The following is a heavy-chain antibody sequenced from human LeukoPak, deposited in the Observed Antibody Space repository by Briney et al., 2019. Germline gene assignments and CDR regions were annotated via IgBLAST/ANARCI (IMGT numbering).Heavy chain of an antibody. D-gene: IGHD3-9*01. CDR3: ARQYYDILTGYQYYFDY. CDR2: IYYSGST. Sequence: PSETLSLTCTVSGGSISSSSYYWGWIRQPPGKGLEWIGSIYYSGSTYYNPSLRSRVTISVDTSKNQFSLRLSSVTAADTAVYYCARQYYDILTGYQYYFDYWGQGTLVTVSS. CDR1: GGSISSSSYY. J-gene: IGHJ4*02. V-gene: IGHV4-39*01.